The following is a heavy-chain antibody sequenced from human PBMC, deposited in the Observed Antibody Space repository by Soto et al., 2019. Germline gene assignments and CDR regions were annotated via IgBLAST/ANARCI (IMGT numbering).Heavy chain of an antibody. D-gene: IGHD6-19*01. CDR1: GYTFTDYG. CDR3: AKTGGWNWFDP. Sequence: QVQLVQSGAEVKKPGASVKVSCKASGYTFTDYGISWVRQAPGQGLEWMGWISPYTGDTKYPQRHQGRVTVTADTSTSTAYMELRSLKSDDTAVYYFAKTGGWNWFDPWGQGTLVSVSS. V-gene: IGHV1-18*01. CDR2: ISPYTGDT. J-gene: IGHJ5*02.